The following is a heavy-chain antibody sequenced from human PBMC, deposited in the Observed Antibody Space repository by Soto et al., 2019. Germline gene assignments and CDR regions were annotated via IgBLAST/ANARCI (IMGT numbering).Heavy chain of an antibody. J-gene: IGHJ6*02. CDR1: GFTFSSNA. D-gene: IGHD4-4*01. CDR2: ISGNGGST. V-gene: IGHV3-23*01. Sequence: GSLRLSCAASGFTFSSNAMSWVRQAPGKGLEWVSTISGNGGSTYDADSVKGRFTISRDNSKNTLYLQMNSLRAEDTAVYYCAKAFVYSNSPMDVWGQGTTVTVSS. CDR3: AKAFVYSNSPMDV.